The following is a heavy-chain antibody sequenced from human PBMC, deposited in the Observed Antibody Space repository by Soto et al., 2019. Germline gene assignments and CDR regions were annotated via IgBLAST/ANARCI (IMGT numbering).Heavy chain of an antibody. CDR1: GFIFSSYG. J-gene: IGHJ5*02. CDR3: ASSIS. Sequence: GSLRLSCEASGFIFSSYGMHWVRQAPGKGLEWVAVIWYDGSNKNYADSVKGRFTITRDNSKNTLYLQMNSLTAEGTAVYYCASSISWGQGTLVTVSS. V-gene: IGHV3-33*01. CDR2: IWYDGSNK.